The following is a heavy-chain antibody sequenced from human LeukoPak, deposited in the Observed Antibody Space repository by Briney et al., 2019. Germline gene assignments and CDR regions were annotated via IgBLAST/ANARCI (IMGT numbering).Heavy chain of an antibody. V-gene: IGHV3-7*01. J-gene: IGHJ4*02. CDR2: IKEDSSDQ. CDR1: GFTFSDYW. CDR3: ARDLPNGFFDY. Sequence: GGSLRLSCATSGFTFSDYWMTWVRQAPGKGLEWLINIKEDSSDQSSVDSVKGRSIISRDNAKNLLYLQMNSLRPDDTAVYYCARDLPNGFFDYWGQGTLVTVSS. D-gene: IGHD1-1*01.